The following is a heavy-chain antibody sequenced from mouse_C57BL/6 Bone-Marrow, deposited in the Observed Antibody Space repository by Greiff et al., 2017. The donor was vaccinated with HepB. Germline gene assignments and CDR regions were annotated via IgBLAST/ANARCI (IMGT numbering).Heavy chain of an antibody. CDR3: ARYNPPYYYGSSYDYFDY. Sequence: QVQLQQSGAELARPGASVKMSCKASGYTFTSYTMHWVNQRPGQGLEWIGYINPSSGYTKYNQKFKDKATLTADKSSSTAYMQLSSLTSEDSAVYYCARYNPPYYYGSSYDYFDYWGQGTTLTVSS. D-gene: IGHD1-1*01. CDR2: INPSSGYT. J-gene: IGHJ2*01. V-gene: IGHV1-4*01. CDR1: GYTFTSYT.